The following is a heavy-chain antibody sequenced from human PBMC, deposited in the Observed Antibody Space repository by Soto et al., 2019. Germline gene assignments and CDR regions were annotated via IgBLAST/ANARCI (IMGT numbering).Heavy chain of an antibody. CDR3: ARGNGPLIAVAGTGSFDY. Sequence: GASVKVSFKASGRTFSSYAISWVRHAPGQGLEWMGGIIPIFGTANYAQKFQGRVTITADKSTSTAYMELSSLRSEDTAVYDCARGNGPLIAVAGTGSFDYWGQGTLVTVSS. CDR1: GRTFSSYA. D-gene: IGHD6-19*01. V-gene: IGHV1-69*06. J-gene: IGHJ4*02. CDR2: IIPIFGTA.